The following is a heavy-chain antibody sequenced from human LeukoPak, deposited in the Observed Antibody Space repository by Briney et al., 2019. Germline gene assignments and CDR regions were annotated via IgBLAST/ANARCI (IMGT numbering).Heavy chain of an antibody. CDR1: GGSNGSYY. D-gene: IGHD4-17*01. V-gene: IGHV4-59*01. J-gene: IGHJ6*02. CDR3: AREDLQTTVPDGLDV. Sequence: SETLSLTCAVSGGSNGSYYWSWLRQPPGRGLVGVGCIYYCGTTNYNPSLKSRVTISVDTSKNQFSLKLTSVTAADTAVYYCAREDLQTTVPDGLDVWGQGTTVTVSS. CDR2: IYYCGTT.